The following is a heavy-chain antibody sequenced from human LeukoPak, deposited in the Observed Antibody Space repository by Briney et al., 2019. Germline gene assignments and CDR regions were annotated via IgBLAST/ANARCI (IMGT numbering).Heavy chain of an antibody. J-gene: IGHJ4*02. CDR2: IKSKPDGGTT. V-gene: IGHV3-15*01. CDR1: GFTFSNAW. D-gene: IGHD2-8*01. Sequence: TGGSLRLSCAASGFTFSNAWMSWVRQAPGKGLEWVGRIKSKPDGGTTDYAAPVKGRFTISRDDSKNTLYLQMNSLKTEDTAVYYCTTTNGWYYFYYWGQGTLVTVSS. CDR3: TTTNGWYYFYY.